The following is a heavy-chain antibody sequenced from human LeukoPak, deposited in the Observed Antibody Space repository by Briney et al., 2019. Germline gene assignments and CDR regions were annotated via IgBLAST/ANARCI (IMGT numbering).Heavy chain of an antibody. J-gene: IGHJ3*02. V-gene: IGHV3-7*01. D-gene: IGHD3-10*01. CDR2: IKQDGSEK. CDR3: AEVGEQNAFDI. Sequence: PGGSLRLSCAASGITFSNYWMTWVRQAPGKGLELVANIKQDGSEKYYVDSVKGRFTISRDNAKNSLYLQMNSLRAEDTAVYYCAEVGEQNAFDIWGQGTMVTVSS. CDR1: GITFSNYW.